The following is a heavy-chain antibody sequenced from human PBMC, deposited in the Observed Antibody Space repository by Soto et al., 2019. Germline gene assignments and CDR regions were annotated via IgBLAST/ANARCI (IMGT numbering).Heavy chain of an antibody. J-gene: IGHJ4*02. CDR1: GASMNNYY. Sequence: QVQLQEWGPGLVKPSETLSLTCTVSGASMNNYYGSWVRQPPGKGLEWIGYMYYSGGSNSNPSLKGRVTTSVDTSKNQISLTLTSVTAADTAVYDCVSSGHSFGGVMWGQGTLVTVSS. D-gene: IGHD3-16*01. CDR2: MYYSGGS. V-gene: IGHV4-59*01. CDR3: VSSGHSFGGVM.